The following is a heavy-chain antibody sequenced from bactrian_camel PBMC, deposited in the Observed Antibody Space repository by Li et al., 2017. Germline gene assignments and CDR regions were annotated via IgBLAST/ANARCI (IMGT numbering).Heavy chain of an antibody. Sequence: DVQLVESGGGFVQPGGSLRLSCAASGFTGSSYYMSWVRQAPGKEREGVAAIDSDGSTSYADSVKGRFTISRANTMNTAYLQMDSLKSEDTAQYYCVALAWGFNYWGQGTQVTVS. CDR2: IDSDGST. V-gene: IGHV3S67*01. D-gene: IGHD1*01. CDR1: GFTGSSYY. CDR3: VALAWGFNY. J-gene: IGHJ4*01.